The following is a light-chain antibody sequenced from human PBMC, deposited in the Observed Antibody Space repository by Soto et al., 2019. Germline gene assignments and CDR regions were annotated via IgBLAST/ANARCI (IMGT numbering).Light chain of an antibody. Sequence: EIVLTQSPGILSLSPGARATLSCRASQTVAYTSLAWYQQRPGQAPRLLIYGTSTRATGTPDRFIGSGSGTAFTLTTSRLDPEDFAVYYCQQYVTTPRTFGQGTKVE. CDR2: GTS. J-gene: IGKJ1*01. CDR3: QQYVTTPRT. V-gene: IGKV3-20*01. CDR1: QTVAYTS.